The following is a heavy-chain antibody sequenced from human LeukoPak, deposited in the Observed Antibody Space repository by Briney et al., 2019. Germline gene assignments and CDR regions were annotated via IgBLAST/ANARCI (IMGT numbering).Heavy chain of an antibody. J-gene: IGHJ4*02. CDR2: ISASNGNT. CDR3: ARDRAHYDILTGYYPIDY. V-gene: IGHV1-18*01. Sequence: GASVKVSCKASGYTFTSYDISWVRQAPGQGLEWMGWISASNGNTNYAQILQGRVTMTTDTSTSTAYMELRSLRSDDTAVYYCARDRAHYDILTGYYPIDYWGQGTLVTVSS. CDR1: GYTFTSYD. D-gene: IGHD3-9*01.